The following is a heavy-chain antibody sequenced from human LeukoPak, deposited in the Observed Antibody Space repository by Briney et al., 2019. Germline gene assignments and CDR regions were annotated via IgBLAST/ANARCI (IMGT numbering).Heavy chain of an antibody. Sequence: SEILSLTCTVSGGSISSSSYYWGWIRQPPGKGLEWIGSIYYSGSTYYNPSLKSRVTISVDTSKNQFSLKLSSVTAADTAVYYCARQVIRWWFSSYVYYYYMDVWGKGTTVTISS. J-gene: IGHJ6*03. CDR1: GGSISSSSYY. CDR3: ARQVIRWWFSSYVYYYYMDV. D-gene: IGHD4-23*01. V-gene: IGHV4-39*01. CDR2: IYYSGST.